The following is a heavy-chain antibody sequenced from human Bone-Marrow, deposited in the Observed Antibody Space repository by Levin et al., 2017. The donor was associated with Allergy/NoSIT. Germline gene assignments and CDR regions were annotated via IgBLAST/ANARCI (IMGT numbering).Heavy chain of an antibody. CDR2: ISSTSYFR. CDR3: ARAAGPAGRGGLDL. CDR1: GFPFDTYD. J-gene: IGHJ6*02. Sequence: GESLKISCTSSGFPFDTYDMTWVRQAPGKGLEWVSSISSTSYFRHYADSVKGRFTISRDNANNSLFLQMDRLRGDDSAVYYCARAAGPAGRGGLDLWGQGTTVTVSS. D-gene: IGHD3-10*01. V-gene: IGHV3-21*01.